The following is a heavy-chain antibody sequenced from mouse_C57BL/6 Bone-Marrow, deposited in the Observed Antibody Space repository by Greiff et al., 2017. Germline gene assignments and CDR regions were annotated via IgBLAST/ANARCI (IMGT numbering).Heavy chain of an antibody. CDR3: AQYGRKGY. J-gene: IGHJ2*01. CDR2: IHPNSGST. Sequence: QVQLQQPGAELVKPGASVKLSCKASGYTFTSYWMHWVKQRPGQGLEWIGMIHPNSGSTNYHEKFKSQATLTVDKSSSTAYMQLSSLTSEDSAVYYCAQYGRKGYWGQGTTLTVSS. D-gene: IGHD1-1*01. V-gene: IGHV1-64*01. CDR1: GYTFTSYW.